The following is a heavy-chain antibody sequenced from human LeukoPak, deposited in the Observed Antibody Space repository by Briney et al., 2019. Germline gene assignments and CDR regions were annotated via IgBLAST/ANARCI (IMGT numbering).Heavy chain of an antibody. CDR3: ARSRYNLDY. J-gene: IGHJ4*02. CDR1: GFTFSSYD. D-gene: IGHD5-24*01. Sequence: GRSLRLSCAASGFTFSSYDMHWVRQAPGKGPEWVAIIRYDGSNENYADSVKGRFTISRDNSKKTLYLQMNSLRAKDTAVYYCARSRYNLDYWGQGTLVTVSS. CDR2: IRYDGSNE. V-gene: IGHV3-33*01.